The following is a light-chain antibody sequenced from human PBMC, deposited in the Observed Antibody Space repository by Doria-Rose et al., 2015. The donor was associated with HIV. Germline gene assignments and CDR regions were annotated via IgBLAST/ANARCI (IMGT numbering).Light chain of an antibody. Sequence: TQSPSSLSASIGDRVTITCRASQTVSTYLNWSQQEPGKAPKLLIYAASRLQSGVPSRFSGSGSGTDFTLTTSGLQPGDFATYYCQQTYSSPPWTFGQGTKVEMK. CDR3: QQTYSSPPWT. J-gene: IGKJ1*01. CDR1: QTVSTY. CDR2: AAS. V-gene: IGKV1-39*01.